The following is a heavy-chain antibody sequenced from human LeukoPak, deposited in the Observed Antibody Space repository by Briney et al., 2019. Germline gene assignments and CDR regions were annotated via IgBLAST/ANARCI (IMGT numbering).Heavy chain of an antibody. CDR1: GGSISTYY. D-gene: IGHD3-10*01. V-gene: IGHV4-59*08. CDR3: ARSTSGNYYAMAV. J-gene: IGHJ6*02. CDR2: IYYSGST. Sequence: SETLSLTCTVSGGSISTYYWSWIRQPPGKGLEWSGYIYYSGSTNYNPSLKSRVTISVDTSKNHFSLKVSSVPAADTAMYYCARSTSGNYYAMAVWGQGTTVTVSS.